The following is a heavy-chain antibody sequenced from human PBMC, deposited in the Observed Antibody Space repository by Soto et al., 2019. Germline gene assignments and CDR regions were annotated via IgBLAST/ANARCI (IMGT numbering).Heavy chain of an antibody. Sequence: ASLPTLDRTRVGLRLTGSFCGFSLTTTEMAVGCIRQPPGKALAWLALIYWDDDKRYSPYLKSSLTITKDTAKNQVVLTMTNVHPEDTAIYFCAHGRPIATAAFAFWGQGTPVPVSS. CDR2: IYWDDDK. V-gene: IGHV2-5*02. CDR1: GFSLTTTEMA. J-gene: IGHJ1*01. CDR3: AHGRPIATAAFAF. D-gene: IGHD6-13*01.